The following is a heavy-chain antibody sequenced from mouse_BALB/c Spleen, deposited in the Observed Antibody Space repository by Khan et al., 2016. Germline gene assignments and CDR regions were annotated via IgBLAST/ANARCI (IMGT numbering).Heavy chain of an antibody. Sequence: QIQLVQSGPELKKPGKTVKISCKAAGYTFTNYGMNWVKQAPGKGLKWMGWINTYSGESTYADDFKGRFAFSLETSANTAYLQINNLKNEDTATYFCDRYSYFYGSRSYFDVWGTENTVTVSS. J-gene: IGHJ1*03. CDR3: DRYSYFYGSRSYFDV. CDR1: GYTFTNYG. V-gene: IGHV9-3-1*01. CDR2: INTYSGES. D-gene: IGHD1-1*01.